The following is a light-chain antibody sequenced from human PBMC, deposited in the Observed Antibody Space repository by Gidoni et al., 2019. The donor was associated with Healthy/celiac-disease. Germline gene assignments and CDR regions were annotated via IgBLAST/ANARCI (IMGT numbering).Light chain of an antibody. V-gene: IGKV3-11*01. J-gene: IGKJ3*01. CDR1: QSVSSY. CDR2: DAS. Sequence: EIVLTQSPATLSLSPGERATLSCRASQSVSSYLAWYQQKPGQAPRLLIYDASNRATGIPARFSGSGSGTDFTLTIRSLEPEDFAVYYCQQRSNWPPEITFGPXTKVDIK. CDR3: QQRSNWPPEIT.